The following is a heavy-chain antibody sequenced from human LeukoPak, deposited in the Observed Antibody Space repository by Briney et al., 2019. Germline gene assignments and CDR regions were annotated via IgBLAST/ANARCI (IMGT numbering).Heavy chain of an antibody. D-gene: IGHD6-19*01. CDR1: GFPLRGYW. CDR2: IREDGSEK. V-gene: IGHV3-7*01. CDR3: ASTFPGYSSGWLPGDY. Sequence: GGSLRLSCEASGFPLRGYWMSWIRQAPGKGPEWVANIREDGSEKKYVDSVKGRFTISRDNAKNTLYLQMNSLRAEDTAVYYCASTFPGYSSGWLPGDYWGQGTLVTVSS. J-gene: IGHJ4*02.